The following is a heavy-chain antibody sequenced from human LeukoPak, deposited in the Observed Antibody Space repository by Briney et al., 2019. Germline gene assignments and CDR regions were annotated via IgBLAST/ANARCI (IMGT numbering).Heavy chain of an antibody. J-gene: IGHJ2*01. Sequence: PGRSLRLSCAATGFTFSSYGMHWVRQAPGKGLEWVAVIWYDGSNKYYADSVKGRFTISRHNSKNTLYLQMNSLRVEDTAVYYCARWGDYGWYLDLWGRGTLVTVSS. CDR3: ARWGDYGWYLDL. CDR2: IWYDGSNK. D-gene: IGHD4-17*01. V-gene: IGHV3-33*01. CDR1: GFTFSSYG.